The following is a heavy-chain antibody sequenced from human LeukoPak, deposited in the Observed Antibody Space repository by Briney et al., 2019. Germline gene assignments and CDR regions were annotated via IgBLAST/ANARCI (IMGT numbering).Heavy chain of an antibody. CDR1: GFTFSSYA. D-gene: IGHD3-3*01. V-gene: IGHV3-30*01. J-gene: IGHJ4*02. Sequence: PGRSLRLSCAASGFTFSSYAMHWVRQAPGKGLEWVAVISYDGSNKYYADSVKGRFTISRDNSKNTLYLQMNSLRAEDTAVCYCARDSLGPLKYDFWSGYRGFDYWGQGTLVTVSS. CDR3: ARDSLGPLKYDFWSGYRGFDY. CDR2: ISYDGSNK.